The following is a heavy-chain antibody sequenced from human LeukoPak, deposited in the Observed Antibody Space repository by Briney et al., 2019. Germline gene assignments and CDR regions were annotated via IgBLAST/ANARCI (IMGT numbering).Heavy chain of an antibody. Sequence: PSETLSLTCTVSGGSISSYYWSWIRQPPGKGLEWIGYIYYSGSTNYKPSLKSRVTISVDTSKNQFSLKLSSVTAADTAVYYCARLYYDFWSGYSYYFDYWGRGTLVTVSS. D-gene: IGHD3-3*01. V-gene: IGHV4-59*08. CDR3: ARLYYDFWSGYSYYFDY. CDR1: GGSISSYY. CDR2: IYYSGST. J-gene: IGHJ4*02.